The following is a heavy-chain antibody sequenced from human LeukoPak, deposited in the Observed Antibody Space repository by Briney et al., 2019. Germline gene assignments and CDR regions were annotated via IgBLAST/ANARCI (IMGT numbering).Heavy chain of an antibody. J-gene: IGHJ4*02. Sequence: SETLSLTCTVSGGSISSSSYYWGWIRQPPGKGLEWIGSIYYSGSTYYNPSLKSRVTISVDTSKNQFSLKLSSVTAADTAVYYCASLGADGIAVAGTYLDYFDYWGQGTLVTVSS. D-gene: IGHD6-19*01. CDR1: GGSISSSSYY. CDR3: ASLGADGIAVAGTYLDYFDY. CDR2: IYYSGST. V-gene: IGHV4-39*01.